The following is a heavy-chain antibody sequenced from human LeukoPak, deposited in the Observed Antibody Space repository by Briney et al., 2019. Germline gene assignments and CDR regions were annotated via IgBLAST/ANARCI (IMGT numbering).Heavy chain of an antibody. J-gene: IGHJ4*02. V-gene: IGHV3-20*04. D-gene: IGHD6-19*01. CDR1: GFTFDDYG. CDR3: ARDLGIAVAGNFDY. CDR2: INWNGGST. Sequence: GGSMRLSCAASGFTFDDYGMSWVRQAPGKGLEWVSGINWNGGSTGYADSVKGRFTISRDNAKNSLYLQMNSLRAEDTALYYCARDLGIAVAGNFDYWGQGTLVTVPS.